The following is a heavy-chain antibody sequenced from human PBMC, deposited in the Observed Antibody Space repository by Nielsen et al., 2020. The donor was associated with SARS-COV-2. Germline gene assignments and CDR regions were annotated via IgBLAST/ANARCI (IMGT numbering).Heavy chain of an antibody. V-gene: IGHV3-53*01. D-gene: IGHD2-21*01. CDR1: GFSVSSHD. CDR3: AREFALRDKAYFDY. CDR2: IYSDGST. J-gene: IGHJ4*02. Sequence: GGSLRLSCAASGFSVSSHDMNWVRQAPGKGLQWVSLIYSDGSTKYADSVKGRFTISRDNSRNTVYLQMNSLRPEDTAVYYCAREFALRDKAYFDYWGQGTLVTVSS.